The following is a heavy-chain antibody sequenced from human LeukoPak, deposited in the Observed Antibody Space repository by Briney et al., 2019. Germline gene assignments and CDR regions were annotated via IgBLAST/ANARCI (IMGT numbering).Heavy chain of an antibody. J-gene: IGHJ6*03. V-gene: IGHV3-23*01. CDR2: ISGSGGST. D-gene: IGHD6-13*01. Sequence: QPGGSLRLSCAASGFTFSSYAMSWVRQAPGKGLEWVSAISGSGGSTYYADSVKGRFTISRDNSKNTLYLQMNSLRAEGTAVYYCARVITAAADGDMDYYYMDVWGKGTTVTVSS. CDR3: ARVITAAADGDMDYYYMDV. CDR1: GFTFSSYA.